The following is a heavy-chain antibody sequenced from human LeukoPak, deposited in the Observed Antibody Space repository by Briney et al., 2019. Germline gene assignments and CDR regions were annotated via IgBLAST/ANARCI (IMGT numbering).Heavy chain of an antibody. J-gene: IGHJ4*02. CDR2: ISGSGDST. CDR3: AKDLRWYYDTTGYYSFDH. CDR1: GFTFGTYA. D-gene: IGHD3-22*01. V-gene: IGHV3-23*01. Sequence: PGGSLRLSCAASGFTFGTYAMSWVRQAPGKGLEWVSSISGSGDSTYYADSVKGRFTISRDNSKKTLSLQMNTLRAEDTAIYYCAKDLRWYYDTTGYYSFDHWGQGTLVTVSS.